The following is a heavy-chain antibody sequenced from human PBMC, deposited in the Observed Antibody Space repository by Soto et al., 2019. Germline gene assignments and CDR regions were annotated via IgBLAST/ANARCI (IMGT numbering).Heavy chain of an antibody. D-gene: IGHD2-8*01. Sequence: SETLFLTCFFSYGSVNSNTWCIWVRQPPDKGLEWIGETSHSGNTKYKPSLKSRVTISVDRSKSQFSLRLTSVTAADTAVYYCARNGGRFFDYWGPGTLVTVSS. CDR3: ARNGGRFFDY. V-gene: IGHV4-4*02. J-gene: IGHJ4*02. CDR1: YGSVNSNTW. CDR2: TSHSGNT.